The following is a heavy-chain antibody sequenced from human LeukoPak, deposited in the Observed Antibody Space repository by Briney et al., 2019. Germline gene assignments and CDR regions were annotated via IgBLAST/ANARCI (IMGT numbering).Heavy chain of an antibody. CDR1: GFTFSSYA. CDR3: AKGLTWDSTSCSD. D-gene: IGHD2-2*01. J-gene: IGHJ4*02. V-gene: IGHV3-23*01. Sequence: GGSLRLSCAASGFTFSSYAMSWVRQAPGKGLERVSAIVGSGDNMYYADSVKGRFTISRDNFKSTLYLQMNSLRAEDTAVYYCAKGLTWDSTSCSDWGQGTLVTVSS. CDR2: IVGSGDNM.